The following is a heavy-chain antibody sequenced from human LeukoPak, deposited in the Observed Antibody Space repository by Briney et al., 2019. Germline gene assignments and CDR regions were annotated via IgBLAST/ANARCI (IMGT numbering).Heavy chain of an antibody. CDR3: ARGYSSGWFDY. Sequence: ASETLSLTCTVSGGSISSYYWSWIRQPPGKGLEWIGYIYCSGSTNYNPSLKSRVTISVDTSKNQFPLKLSSVTAADTAVYYCARGYSSGWFDYWGQGTLVTVSS. D-gene: IGHD6-19*01. V-gene: IGHV4-59*01. J-gene: IGHJ4*02. CDR2: IYCSGST. CDR1: GGSISSYY.